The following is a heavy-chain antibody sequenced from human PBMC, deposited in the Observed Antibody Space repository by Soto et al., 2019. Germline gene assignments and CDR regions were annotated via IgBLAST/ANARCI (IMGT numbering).Heavy chain of an antibody. D-gene: IGHD6-13*01. Sequence: QPGGSLRLSCAASGFTFSRYSMNWVRQAPGKGLEWVSYISSGSSTIYYADSVKGRFTISRDNAKNSVYLQMNSLRDEDTAVYYRARPQQVARDEYDYWGQGTLVTVSS. CDR1: GFTFSRYS. CDR3: ARPQQVARDEYDY. J-gene: IGHJ4*02. CDR2: ISSGSSTI. V-gene: IGHV3-48*02.